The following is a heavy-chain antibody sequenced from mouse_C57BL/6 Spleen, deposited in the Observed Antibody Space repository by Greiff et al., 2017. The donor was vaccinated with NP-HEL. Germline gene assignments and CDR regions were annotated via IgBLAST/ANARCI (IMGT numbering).Heavy chain of an antibody. CDR2: IYPGGGYT. Sequence: QVQLQQSGAELVRPGTSVKMSCKASGYTFTNYWIGWAKQRPGHGLEWIGDIYPGGGYTNYNEKFKGKATLTADKSSSTAYMQFSSLTSEDSAIYYCARGETYYGNYFDYWGQGTTLTVSS. CDR3: ARGETYYGNYFDY. J-gene: IGHJ2*01. D-gene: IGHD1-1*02. CDR1: GYTFTNYW. V-gene: IGHV1-63*01.